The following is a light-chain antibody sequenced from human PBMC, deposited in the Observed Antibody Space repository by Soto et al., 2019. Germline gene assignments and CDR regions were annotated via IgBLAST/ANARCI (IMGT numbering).Light chain of an antibody. CDR1: QGISSA. Sequence: AIQLTQSPSSLSASVGDRVTITCRASQGISSALAWYQQKPGKAPKLLICDASSLESGVPSRFSGSGSGTDFTLTISSLQPEDFATYYCQQFNSYPQGYTFGQGTKLEIK. CDR2: DAS. J-gene: IGKJ2*01. CDR3: QQFNSYPQGYT. V-gene: IGKV1-13*02.